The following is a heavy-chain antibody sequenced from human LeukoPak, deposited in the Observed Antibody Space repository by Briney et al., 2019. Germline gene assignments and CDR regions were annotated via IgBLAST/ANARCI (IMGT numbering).Heavy chain of an antibody. Sequence: SETLSLTCTVSGYSISSGYYWGWLRQPPGRGLEWIGTIYHSGSTYYNPSLKSRVTISVDTSKNQFSLKLSSVTAADTAVYYCAREGKDIVVVPAAMRYYYYMDVWGKGTTVTISS. CDR3: AREGKDIVVVPAAMRYYYYMDV. CDR2: IYHSGST. D-gene: IGHD2-2*01. J-gene: IGHJ6*03. CDR1: GYSISSGYY. V-gene: IGHV4-38-2*02.